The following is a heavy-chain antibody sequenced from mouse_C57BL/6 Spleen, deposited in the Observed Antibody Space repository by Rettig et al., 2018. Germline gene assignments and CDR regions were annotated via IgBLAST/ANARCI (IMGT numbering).Heavy chain of an antibody. CDR1: GYTFTSYW. Sequence: CKASGYTFTSYWMQWVKQRPGQGLEWIGEIDPSDSYTNYNQKFKGKATLTVDTSSSTAYMQLSSLTSEDSAVYYCARDYGSSYDSYWGQGTLVTVSA. D-gene: IGHD1-1*01. J-gene: IGHJ3*01. CDR2: IDPSDSYT. CDR3: ARDYGSSYDSY. V-gene: IGHV1-50*01.